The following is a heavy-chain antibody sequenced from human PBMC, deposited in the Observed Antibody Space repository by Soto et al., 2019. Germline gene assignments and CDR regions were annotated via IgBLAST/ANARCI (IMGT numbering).Heavy chain of an antibody. J-gene: IGHJ4*02. CDR2: IIPILGTA. CDR3: AREGPDSSGYPD. Sequence: ASVTVSCAASRGPCSSSDISWLRQPPGQGHEWIGGIIPILGTANYPQKFEGRVTITADESTSTAYMELSSLRSADTAVYYCAREGPDSSGYPDWAQGTLVTVSS. V-gene: IGHV1-69*13. CDR1: RGPCSSSD. D-gene: IGHD3-22*01.